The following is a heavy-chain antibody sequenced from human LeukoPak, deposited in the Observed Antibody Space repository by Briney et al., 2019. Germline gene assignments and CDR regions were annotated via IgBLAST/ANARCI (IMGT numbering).Heavy chain of an antibody. CDR1: GGSISSYY. CDR2: IYYSGST. CDR3: ALATGAYYYDSSGYGAFDI. D-gene: IGHD3-22*01. Sequence: SETLSLTCTVSGGSISSYYWSWIRQPPGKGLEWIGYIYYSGSTNYNPSLKRRVTISVDTSKTQSSLKLSSVTAADTAVYYCALATGAYYYDSSGYGAFDIWGQGTMVTVSS. J-gene: IGHJ3*02. V-gene: IGHV4-59*01.